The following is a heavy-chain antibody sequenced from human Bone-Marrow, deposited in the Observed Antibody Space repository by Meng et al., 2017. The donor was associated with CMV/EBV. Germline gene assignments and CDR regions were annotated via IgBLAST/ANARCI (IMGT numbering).Heavy chain of an antibody. D-gene: IGHD3-16*01. CDR1: GFTFSDYY. V-gene: IGHV3-11*01. CDR3: ARDRSNYVWYYYGMDV. J-gene: IGHJ6*02. Sequence: GFTFSDYYMSWIRQAPGKGLEWVSYISSSGSTIYYADSVKGRFTISRDNAKNSLYLQMNSLRAEDTAVYYCARDRSNYVWYYYGMDVWGQGTTVTVSS. CDR2: ISSSGSTI.